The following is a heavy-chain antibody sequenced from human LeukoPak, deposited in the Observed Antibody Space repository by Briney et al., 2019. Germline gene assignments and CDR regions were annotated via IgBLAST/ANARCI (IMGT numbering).Heavy chain of an antibody. D-gene: IGHD2-2*01. V-gene: IGHV4-59*08. CDR3: ARTYCSTNACPFDH. CDR2: IFHTGTT. J-gene: IGHJ4*02. CDR1: GGSISTYY. Sequence: SETLSLTCTVSGGSISTYYWSWIRQPPGKGLECLGFIFHTGTTNYNPSLKSRVTISVDTSKNQFSLKLSSVTAADTAIYYCARTYCSTNACPFDHWGQGTLVTVSS.